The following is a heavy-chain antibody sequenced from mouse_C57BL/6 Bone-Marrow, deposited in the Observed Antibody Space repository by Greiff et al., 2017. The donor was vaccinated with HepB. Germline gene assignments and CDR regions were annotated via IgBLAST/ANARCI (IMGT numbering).Heavy chain of an antibody. CDR2: IDPENGDT. D-gene: IGHD2-4*01. V-gene: IGHV14-4*01. J-gene: IGHJ2*01. CDR1: GFNIKDDY. Sequence: VQLKQSGAELVRPGASVKLSCTASGFNIKDDYMHWVKQRPEQGLEWIGWIDPENGDTEYASKFQGKATITADTSSNTAYLQLSSLTSEDTAVYYSTTSFIITDYCDYWGQGTTLTVSS. CDR3: TTSFIITDYCDY.